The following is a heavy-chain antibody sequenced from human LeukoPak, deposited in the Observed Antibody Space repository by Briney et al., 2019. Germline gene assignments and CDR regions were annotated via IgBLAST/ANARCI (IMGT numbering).Heavy chain of an antibody. J-gene: IGHJ4*02. V-gene: IGHV3-30*04. CDR1: GFTFSSYA. CDR3: ARLKAVAGPHYYFDY. Sequence: GGSLRLSCGASGFTFSSYAMHWVRQAPGKGLEWVAVISYDGSNKDYADSVKGRFTISRDDSKNTLFLQMNSLRIDDTAVYYCARLKAVAGPHYYFDYWGQGTLVTVSS. D-gene: IGHD6-19*01. CDR2: ISYDGSNK.